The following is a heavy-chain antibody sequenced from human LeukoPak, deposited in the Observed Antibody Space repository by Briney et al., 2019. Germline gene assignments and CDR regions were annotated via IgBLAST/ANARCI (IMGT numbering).Heavy chain of an antibody. CDR3: AREERGYSYGYELDWFDP. V-gene: IGHV7-4-1*02. J-gene: IGHJ5*02. CDR2: INTNTGNP. D-gene: IGHD5-18*01. Sequence: ASVKVSCKASGYTFTSYAMNWVRQALGQGLEWMGWINTNTGNPTYAQGFTGRFVFSLDTSVSTAYLQISSLKAEDTAVYYCAREERGYSYGYELDWFDPWGQGTLVTVSS. CDR1: GYTFTSYA.